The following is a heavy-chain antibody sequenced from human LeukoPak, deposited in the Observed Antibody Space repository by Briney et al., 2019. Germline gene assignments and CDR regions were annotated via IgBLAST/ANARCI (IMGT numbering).Heavy chain of an antibody. D-gene: IGHD3-22*01. CDR3: AKDRYYDSSGSLNDY. V-gene: IGHV3-74*01. CDR1: GFTFSSYW. CDR2: LNSDGSST. J-gene: IGHJ4*02. Sequence: GGSLRLSCAASGFTFSSYWMHWVRQAPGKGLVWVSRLNSDGSSTSYADSVKGRFTISRDNAKNTLFLQMNSLRAEDTAVYYCAKDRYYDSSGSLNDYWGQGTLVTVSS.